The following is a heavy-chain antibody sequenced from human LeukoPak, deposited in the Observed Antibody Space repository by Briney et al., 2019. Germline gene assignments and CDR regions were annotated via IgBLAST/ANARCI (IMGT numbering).Heavy chain of an antibody. J-gene: IGHJ4*02. V-gene: IGHV4-38-2*01. Sequence: PSETLSLTCAVSGYSISSGYYWGWIRQPPGKGLEWIGSIYHSGSTYYNPSLKGRVTISVDTSKNQFSLKLSSVTAADTAVYYCARIANYYDSSGYLDYWGQGTLVTVSS. CDR3: ARIANYYDSSGYLDY. CDR1: GYSISSGYY. CDR2: IYHSGST. D-gene: IGHD3-22*01.